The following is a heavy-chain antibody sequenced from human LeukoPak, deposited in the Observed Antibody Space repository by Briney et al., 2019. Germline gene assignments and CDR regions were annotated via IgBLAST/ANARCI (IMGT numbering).Heavy chain of an antibody. CDR3: AKDLVRRTWFDP. CDR1: GFTFSNYA. D-gene: IGHD3-16*01. J-gene: IGHJ5*02. Sequence: GGSLRLSCAASGFTFSNYAMSWVRQAPGKGLEWVSAITGSGGNTYYADSVKGRFTISRDNSKNTVFLQMNSLRAEDTAVYYCAKDLVRRTWFDPWGQGTLVTVSS. CDR2: ITGSGGNT. V-gene: IGHV3-23*01.